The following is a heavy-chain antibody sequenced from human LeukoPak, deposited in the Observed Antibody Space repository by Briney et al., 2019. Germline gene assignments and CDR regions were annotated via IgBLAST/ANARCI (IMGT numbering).Heavy chain of an antibody. Sequence: ASVKVSCKASGYTFTSYGISWVRQAPGQGLEWMGWISAYNGNTNYAQKLQGRVTMTTDTSTCTAYMELRSLRSDDTGVYYCARDQSRYGSSWFPYYYYGMDVWGQGTTVTVSS. CDR2: ISAYNGNT. CDR3: ARDQSRYGSSWFPYYYYGMDV. V-gene: IGHV1-18*01. D-gene: IGHD6-13*01. CDR1: GYTFTSYG. J-gene: IGHJ6*02.